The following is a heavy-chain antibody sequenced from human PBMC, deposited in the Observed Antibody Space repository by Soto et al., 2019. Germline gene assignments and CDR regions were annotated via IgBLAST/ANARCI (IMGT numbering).Heavy chain of an antibody. CDR3: GRHDSGGSYYYYYYMDV. CDR2: IYYSGST. D-gene: IGHD2-15*01. CDR1: GGSISRYY. Sequence: SETLSLTCTVSGGSISRYYWSWIRQPPGKGLEWIGYIYYSGSTNYNPSLKSGVTISVDTSKNQFSLKLSSVTAADTAVYYCGRHDSGGSYYYYYYMDVWGKGTTVTVSS. V-gene: IGHV4-59*08. J-gene: IGHJ6*03.